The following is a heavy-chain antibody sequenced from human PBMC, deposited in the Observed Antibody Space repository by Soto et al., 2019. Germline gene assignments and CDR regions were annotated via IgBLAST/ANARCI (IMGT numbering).Heavy chain of an antibody. CDR1: GFTFSSYE. J-gene: IGHJ4*02. V-gene: IGHV3-30*18. CDR2: ISYDGTTT. Sequence: HVQLVESGGGVVQPGRSLRLSCAASGFTFSSYEMHWVRQAPGKGLDGVAIISYDGTTTYYADSVKGRFIISRDNSKNTLYLQMNSLRPEDTAVDYCAKERKGAEYWGQGTLVTVSS. CDR3: AKERKGAEY.